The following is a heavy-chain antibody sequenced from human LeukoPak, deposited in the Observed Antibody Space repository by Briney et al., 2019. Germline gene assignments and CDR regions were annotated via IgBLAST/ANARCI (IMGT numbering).Heavy chain of an antibody. Sequence: GESLKISCKGSGYSFTSYWIGWVRQMPGKGLEWMGIIYPGDSDTRYSLSFQGQVTISADKSISTAYLQWSSLKASDTAMYYCARESYTIFGVDNWFDPWGQGTLVTVSS. V-gene: IGHV5-51*01. CDR1: GYSFTSYW. D-gene: IGHD3-3*01. CDR2: IYPGDSDT. CDR3: ARESYTIFGVDNWFDP. J-gene: IGHJ5*02.